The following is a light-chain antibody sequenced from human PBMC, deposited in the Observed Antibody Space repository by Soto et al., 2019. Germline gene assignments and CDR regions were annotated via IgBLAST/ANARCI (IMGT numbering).Light chain of an antibody. CDR1: SSDVGGYNY. V-gene: IGLV2-14*01. J-gene: IGLJ3*02. CDR2: EVT. CDR3: YSYTSTSTFWV. Sequence: QSALTQPASVSGSPGQSITISCTGTSSDVGGYNYVSWYQQHPGKAPKLMIYEVTNRPSGVSNRFSGSKSGNTASLTISGLQAEDEADYSCYSYTSTSTFWVFGGGTKLTVL.